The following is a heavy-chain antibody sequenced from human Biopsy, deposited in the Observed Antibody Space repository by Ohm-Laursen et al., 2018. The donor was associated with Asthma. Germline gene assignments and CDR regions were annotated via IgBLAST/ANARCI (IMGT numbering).Heavy chain of an antibody. CDR3: ARCQVGYSSGWSLLLKKIYYPGMDV. D-gene: IGHD6-19*01. J-gene: IGHJ6*02. V-gene: IGHV1-69*01. Sequence: GSSVKVSCKASGGMFGNYAISWVRQAPGLGLEWLGGIMTVFGTTNYAQKFQGRVTITADESTSTAYMEVTSLRSEDTAIYYCARCQVGYSSGWSLLLKKIYYPGMDVWGQGTAVTVSS. CDR1: GGMFGNYA. CDR2: IMTVFGTT.